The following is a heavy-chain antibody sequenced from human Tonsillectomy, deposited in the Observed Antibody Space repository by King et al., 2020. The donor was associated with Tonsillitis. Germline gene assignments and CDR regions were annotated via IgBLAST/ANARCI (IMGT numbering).Heavy chain of an antibody. V-gene: IGHV5-51*01. CDR1: GYSFIDYW. Sequence: QLVQSGAEVKKPGESLKISCKGSGYSFIDYWIGWVRQMPGKGLEWMGIIYPGDSETRYSPSFQGQVTISADKSINTAYLQWSSLKASDTAMYYCAGPPSGSYYTGYAFDTWGQGTMVTVSS. CDR3: AGPPSGSYYTGYAFDT. CDR2: IYPGDSET. J-gene: IGHJ3*02. D-gene: IGHD1-26*01.